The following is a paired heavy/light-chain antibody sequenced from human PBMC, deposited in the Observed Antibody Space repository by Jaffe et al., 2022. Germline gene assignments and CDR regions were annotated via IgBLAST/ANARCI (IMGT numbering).Heavy chain of an antibody. CDR1: GFTFSDHY. J-gene: IGHJ4*02. CDR3: TREKSPENYYDSSGYYHGSDYYFDY. Sequence: EVQLVESGGGLVQPGGSLRLSCAASGFTFSDHYMDWVRQAPGKGLEWVGRTRNKANSYTTEYAASVKGRFTISRDDSKNSLYLRMNSLRTEDTAVYYCTREKSPENYYDSSGYYHGSDYYFDYWGQGTLVTVSS. D-gene: IGHD3-22*01. CDR2: TRNKANSYTT. V-gene: IGHV3-72*01.
Light chain of an antibody. CDR1: QSVLYRSNNKNY. V-gene: IGKV4-1*01. CDR2: WAS. CDR3: QQYYITPYT. J-gene: IGKJ2*01. Sequence: DIVMTQSPDSLAVSLGERATINCKSSQSVLYRSNNKNYLAWYQQKPGQPPKLLIYWASTRESGVPDRFSGSGSGTDFTLTISSLQAEDVAVYSCQQYYITPYTFGQGTKLEIK.